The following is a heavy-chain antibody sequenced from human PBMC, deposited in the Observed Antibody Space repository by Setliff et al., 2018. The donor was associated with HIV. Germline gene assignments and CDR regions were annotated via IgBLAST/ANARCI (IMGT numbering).Heavy chain of an antibody. J-gene: IGHJ5*02. CDR2: INHSGST. D-gene: IGHD3-22*01. Sequence: NPSETLSLTCAVYGGSFSGYYWSWIRQPPGKGLEWIGEINHSGSTNYNPSLKSRVTISVDTSKNQFSLKLTSVTAADTAVYYCARGYYYDSSGSSNWFDPWGQGTLVTVSS. CDR3: ARGYYYDSSGSSNWFDP. CDR1: GGSFSGYY. V-gene: IGHV4-34*01.